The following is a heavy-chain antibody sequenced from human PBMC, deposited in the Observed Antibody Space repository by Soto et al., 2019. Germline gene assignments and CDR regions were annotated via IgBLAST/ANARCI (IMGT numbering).Heavy chain of an antibody. CDR1: GFTFTRYS. CDR3: ARESEDLTSNFDY. Sequence: XGSLRLSCAASGFTFTRYSMNWVRQAPGKGLEWVSSISSTTNYIYYGDSMKGRLTISRDNAKNSLYLEMNSLRAEDTAVYYCARESEDLTSNFDYWGQGTLVTVSS. CDR2: ISSTTNYI. V-gene: IGHV3-21*06. J-gene: IGHJ4*02.